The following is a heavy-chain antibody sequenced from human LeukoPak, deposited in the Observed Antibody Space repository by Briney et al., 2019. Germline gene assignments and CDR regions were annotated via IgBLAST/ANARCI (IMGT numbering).Heavy chain of an antibody. CDR2: ISSSSSYI. CDR3: ARDPENYDSSGYYYEPDY. J-gene: IGHJ4*02. V-gene: IGHV3-21*01. Sequence: PGGSLRLSCAASGFTFGSYSMNWVRQAPGKGLEWVSSISSSSSYIYYADSVKGRFTISRDNAKNSLYLQMNSLRAEDTAVYYCARDPENYDSSGYYYEPDYWGQGTLVTVSS. D-gene: IGHD3-22*01. CDR1: GFTFGSYS.